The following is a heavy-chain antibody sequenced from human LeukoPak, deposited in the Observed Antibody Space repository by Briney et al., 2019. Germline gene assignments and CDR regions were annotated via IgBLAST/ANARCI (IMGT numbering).Heavy chain of an antibody. V-gene: IGHV1-2*02. D-gene: IGHD6-13*01. Sequence: ASVKVSCKASGYTFTGSYMHWVRQAPGQGLEWVGWINPNSGGTNYAQKFQGRVTMTWDTSINTAYMELSRLRSDDTAVYYCTRGTAAAGPFDYWGQGTLVTVSS. J-gene: IGHJ4*02. CDR1: GYTFTGSY. CDR2: INPNSGGT. CDR3: TRGTAAAGPFDY.